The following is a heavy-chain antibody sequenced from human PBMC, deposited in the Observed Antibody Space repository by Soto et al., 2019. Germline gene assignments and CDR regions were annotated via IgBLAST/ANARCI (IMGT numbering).Heavy chain of an antibody. D-gene: IGHD3-10*01. CDR2: IIPIFGTA. Sequence: SVKVACKGSGGTFSSYAISWVRQAPGQGLEWMGGIIPIFGTANYAQKFQGRVTITADESTSTAYMELSSLRSEDTAVYYCARDPTYYGSRKNWFDPWGQGTLVTVSS. J-gene: IGHJ5*02. CDR1: GGTFSSYA. V-gene: IGHV1-69*13. CDR3: ARDPTYYGSRKNWFDP.